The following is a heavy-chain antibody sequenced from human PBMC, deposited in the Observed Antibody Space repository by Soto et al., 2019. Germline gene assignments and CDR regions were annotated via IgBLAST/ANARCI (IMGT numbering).Heavy chain of an antibody. Sequence: PSETLSLTCTVSGGSIRSYYWSWIRQPPGKGLEWIGYIYYSGSTNYNPSLKSRVTISVDTSKNQFSLKLSSVTAADTAVYYCAQGFLEWLPRGGHYYGMDVWGQGTTVTVSS. CDR2: IYYSGST. D-gene: IGHD3-3*01. J-gene: IGHJ6*02. V-gene: IGHV4-59*08. CDR1: GGSIRSYY. CDR3: AQGFLEWLPRGGHYYGMDV.